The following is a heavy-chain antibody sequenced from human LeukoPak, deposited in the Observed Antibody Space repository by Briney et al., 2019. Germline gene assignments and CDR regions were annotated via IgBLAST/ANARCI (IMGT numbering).Heavy chain of an antibody. CDR3: ARGTKGYYYDSSGYYYGVKNVYYMDV. CDR2: MNPNSGNT. V-gene: IGHV1-8*03. CDR1: GYTFTSYD. J-gene: IGHJ6*03. Sequence: ASVKVSCKASGYTFTSYDINWVRQATGQGLEWMGWMNPNSGNTGYAQKFQGRVTITRNTSISTAYMELSSLRSEDTAVYYCARGTKGYYYDSSGYYYGVKNVYYMDVWGKGTTVTVSS. D-gene: IGHD3-22*01.